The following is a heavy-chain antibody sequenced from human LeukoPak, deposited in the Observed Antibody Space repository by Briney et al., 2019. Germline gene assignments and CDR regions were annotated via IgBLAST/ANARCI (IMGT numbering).Heavy chain of an antibody. J-gene: IGHJ4*02. CDR3: ARDPTAAAPHDY. D-gene: IGHD6-13*01. Sequence: PSETLSLTCAVYGGSFSGYYWSWIRQPPGKGLEWIGEINHSGSTNYNPSLKSRVTISVDTSKNQFSLKLSSVTAADTAVYYCARDPTAAAPHDYWGQGTLVTVSS. V-gene: IGHV4-34*01. CDR2: INHSGST. CDR1: GGSFSGYY.